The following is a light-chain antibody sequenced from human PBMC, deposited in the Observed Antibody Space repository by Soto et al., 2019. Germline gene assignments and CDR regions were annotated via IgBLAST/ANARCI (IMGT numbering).Light chain of an antibody. Sequence: VITQSPATLSVSPGERATLSCRASQSVSTNLAWYQQKPGQAPRLLIYDISLRGTGIPTRFSGSGSGTEFTLTISSLQSEDFAVSYCQQYNSWPLTFGGGTKVDIK. CDR2: DIS. V-gene: IGKV3D-15*01. J-gene: IGKJ4*01. CDR3: QQYNSWPLT. CDR1: QSVSTN.